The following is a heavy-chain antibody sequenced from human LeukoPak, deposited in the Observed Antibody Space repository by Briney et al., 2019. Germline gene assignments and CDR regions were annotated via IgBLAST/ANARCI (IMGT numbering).Heavy chain of an antibody. CDR1: GRSISSGDYY. CDR2: IYYSGST. Sequence: AQTLSLTCTVSGRSISSGDYYWSWIRQPPGKGLEWIGYIYYSGSTYYNPSLMSRVTISVDTSKNQFSLKLSSVTAADTAVYYCATRRYCSSTSCYYWFDPWGQGTLVTVSS. CDR3: ATRRYCSSTSCYYWFDP. D-gene: IGHD2-2*01. V-gene: IGHV4-30-4*08. J-gene: IGHJ5*02.